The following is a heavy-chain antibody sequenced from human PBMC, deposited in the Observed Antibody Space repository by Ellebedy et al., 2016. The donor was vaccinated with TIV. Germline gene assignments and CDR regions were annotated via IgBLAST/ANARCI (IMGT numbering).Heavy chain of an antibody. V-gene: IGHV4-34*01. CDR2: INHRGAT. CDR3: ARGSMVRGLAG. Sequence: SQTLSLTCXVDIVSFSGYYWAWVRQPPGKGLEWIGDINHRGATKSISSLKSRVTLSLDTSKKQFSLNITSVTAADTAFYYCARGSMVRGLAGWGQGTLVTVSS. D-gene: IGHD3-10*01. J-gene: IGHJ4*02. CDR1: IVSFSGYY.